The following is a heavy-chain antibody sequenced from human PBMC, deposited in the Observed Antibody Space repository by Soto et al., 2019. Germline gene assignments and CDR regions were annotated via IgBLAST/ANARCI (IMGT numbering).Heavy chain of an antibody. CDR1: GYTFIEYY. V-gene: IGHV1-2*02. J-gene: IGHJ4*02. Sequence: QVRLVQSGAEVKKPGASVKVSCKASGYTFIEYYMHWVRQAPGQGLEWMGWINPNSGGTKYSQKFHRRVTMTRDTSTSTAYMDLSRLRSDDTAVYYCGRERYSRKFDGILYLGQGTLVTVS. D-gene: IGHD1-20*01. CDR2: INPNSGGT. CDR3: GRERYSRKFDGILY.